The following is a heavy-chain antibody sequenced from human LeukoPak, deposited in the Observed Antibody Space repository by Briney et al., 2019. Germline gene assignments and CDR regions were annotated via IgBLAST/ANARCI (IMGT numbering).Heavy chain of an antibody. D-gene: IGHD3-22*01. CDR1: GFTFNSFA. J-gene: IGHJ4*02. Sequence: GGSLRLSCAASGFTFNSFAMNWVRQAPGKGLEWVSAISGSGGGTYYADSVKGRFTIYRDNSKNTLDLQMNSLRAEDTAIYYCVRDSRGYAESDYWGQGTLVTVSS. V-gene: IGHV3-23*01. CDR2: ISGSGGGT. CDR3: VRDSRGYAESDY.